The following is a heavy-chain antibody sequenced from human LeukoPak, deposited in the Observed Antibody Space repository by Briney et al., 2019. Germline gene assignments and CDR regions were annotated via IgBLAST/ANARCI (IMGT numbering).Heavy chain of an antibody. CDR2: VHQSGVT. D-gene: IGHD2-15*01. V-gene: IGHV4-4*02. CDR3: AENGPWSLKY. Sequence: SETLSLTCAVSGGFISIINWWSWVRQPPGRGLEWIREVHQSGVTNYNPSLKSRVTISLDKSNNQFSLKLNSVTAADTAVYFCAENGPWSLKYWGQGTLVTVSS. J-gene: IGHJ4*02. CDR1: GGFISIINW.